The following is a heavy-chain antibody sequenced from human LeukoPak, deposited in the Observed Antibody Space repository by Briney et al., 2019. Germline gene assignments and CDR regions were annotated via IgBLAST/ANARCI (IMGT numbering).Heavy chain of an antibody. V-gene: IGHV3-23*01. J-gene: IGHJ4*02. D-gene: IGHD3-10*01. CDR1: GFTFSSYA. CDR2: ISGSGGST. CDR3: AKENYYGSGSTPPSHFDY. Sequence: PGGSLRLSCAASGFTFSSYAMSWVRQAPGKGLEWVSAISGSGGSTYYADSVKGRFTISRDNSKNTLYLRMNSLRAEDTAVYYCAKENYYGSGSTPPSHFDYWGQGTLVTVSS.